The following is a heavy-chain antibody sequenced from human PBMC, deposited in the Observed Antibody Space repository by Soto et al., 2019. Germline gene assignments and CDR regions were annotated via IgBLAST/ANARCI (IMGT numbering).Heavy chain of an antibody. D-gene: IGHD3-16*01. V-gene: IGHV3-66*01. CDR2: IYSGGST. CDR1: GFTVSTKY. J-gene: IGHJ4*02. CDR3: ARDPWAVDY. Sequence: EVQLVESGGGLVQPGGSLRLSCAASGFTVSTKYMSWVRQASGKGLEWVSVIYSGGSTFYADSVRGRFTISRDNSKNTVNLHMNSLRAEDTAVYYCARDPWAVDYWCQGTLVTDSS.